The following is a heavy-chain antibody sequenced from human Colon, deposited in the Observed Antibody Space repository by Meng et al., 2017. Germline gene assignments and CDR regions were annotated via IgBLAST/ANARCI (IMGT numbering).Heavy chain of an antibody. CDR3: ARHGGYYQDF. V-gene: IGHV4-4*02. CDR1: GASVSVNSY. Sequence: QGRLEESGPGLVKPSATLSLACSVSGASVSVNSYWSWVRQPPGRGLEWIGQIDHRGSAYYRPSLNSRVTMSLDKSRNQFSLRLTSVTAADTAVYYCARHGGYYQDFWGQGTLVTVSS. D-gene: IGHD4-23*01. J-gene: IGHJ4*02. CDR2: IDHRGSA.